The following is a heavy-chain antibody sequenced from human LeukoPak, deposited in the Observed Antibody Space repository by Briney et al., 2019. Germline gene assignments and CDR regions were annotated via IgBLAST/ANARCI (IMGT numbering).Heavy chain of an antibody. J-gene: IGHJ4*02. CDR3: VRIGSYGDF. D-gene: IGHD3-10*01. V-gene: IGHV5-51*01. Sequence: GESLKISCKGSGYSFTNYWIGWVRQMPGKGLEFMGNIYPGDSDTRFSPSFQGQVTISADKSISTAYLQWSSLKASDSAMYYCVRIGSYGDFWGQGTLVIVSS. CDR1: GYSFTNYW. CDR2: IYPGDSDT.